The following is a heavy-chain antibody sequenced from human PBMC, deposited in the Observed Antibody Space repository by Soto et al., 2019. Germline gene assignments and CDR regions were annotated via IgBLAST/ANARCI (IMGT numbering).Heavy chain of an antibody. CDR3: ARSRNSAVADSFDF. V-gene: IGHV3-30*04. Sequence: GALRLSCAASGFTFRNYAIHWVRQAPGKGLEWVAVISRDGSHKYYLDSVKGRFTISRDNSKDTVNLLMNSLRDDDSAMYYCARSRNSAVADSFDFWGQGTLVTVSS. J-gene: IGHJ4*02. CDR1: GFTFRNYA. D-gene: IGHD1-26*01. CDR2: ISRDGSHK.